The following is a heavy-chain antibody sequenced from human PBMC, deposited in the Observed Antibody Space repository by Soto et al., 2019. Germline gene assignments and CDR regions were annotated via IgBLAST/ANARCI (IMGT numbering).Heavy chain of an antibody. CDR1: RGSISRGVYD. CDR2: IYYSGST. Sequence: PSDTLSLTCTVSRGSISRGVYDFIFLRHHPGKGLEWIGYIYYSGSTYYNPSLKSRVTISVDTSKNQFSLKLSSVTAADTAVYYCARAVAAAGRGWFDPWGPGTLVTVSS. V-gene: IGHV4-31*03. D-gene: IGHD6-13*01. CDR3: ARAVAAAGRGWFDP. J-gene: IGHJ5*02.